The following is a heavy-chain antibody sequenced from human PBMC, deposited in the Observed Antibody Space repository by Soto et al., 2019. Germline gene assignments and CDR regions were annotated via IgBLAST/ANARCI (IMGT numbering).Heavy chain of an antibody. V-gene: IGHV3-23*01. CDR3: AKAGANVGLCDY. Sequence: EVQLLESGGGLVQPGGSLRLSCAASGFTFSSYAMSWVRQAPGKGLEWVSAISGSGGSTYYADSVKGRFTISRDNTKNTLYLQMNSLRAEDTAVYYCAKAGANVGLCDYWGQGTLVTVSS. J-gene: IGHJ4*02. D-gene: IGHD3-16*01. CDR2: ISGSGGST. CDR1: GFTFSSYA.